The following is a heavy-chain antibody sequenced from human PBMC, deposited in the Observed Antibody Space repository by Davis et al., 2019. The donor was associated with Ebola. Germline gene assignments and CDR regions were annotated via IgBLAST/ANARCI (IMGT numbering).Heavy chain of an antibody. CDR3: ARAVGYCSGGSCYSTNWFDP. CDR1: GFTFSGPA. CDR2: SRSKANSYAT. V-gene: IGHV3-73*01. J-gene: IGHJ5*02. Sequence: GESLKIPCAASGFTFSGPAMHWVRQASGKGLEWGGRSRSKANSYATAYAASVKGRFTISRENAKNSLYLQMNSLRAGDTAVYYCARAVGYCSGGSCYSTNWFDPWGQGTLVTVSS. D-gene: IGHD2-15*01.